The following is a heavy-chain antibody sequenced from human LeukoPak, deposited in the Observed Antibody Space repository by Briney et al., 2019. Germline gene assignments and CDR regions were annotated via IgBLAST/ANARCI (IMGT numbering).Heavy chain of an antibody. CDR2: MNPNSGNT. Sequence: ASVKVSCKASGYTFTSYDINWVRQATGQGLEWMGWMNPNSGNTGYAQKFQGRVTMTRNTSISTAYLQWSSLKASDTAMYYCARQTVGIYRPTPVVTPYYFYYMDVWGKGTTVTVSS. CDR3: ARQTVGIYRPTPVVTPYYFYYMDV. V-gene: IGHV1-8*01. J-gene: IGHJ6*03. CDR1: GYTFTSYD. D-gene: IGHD4-23*01.